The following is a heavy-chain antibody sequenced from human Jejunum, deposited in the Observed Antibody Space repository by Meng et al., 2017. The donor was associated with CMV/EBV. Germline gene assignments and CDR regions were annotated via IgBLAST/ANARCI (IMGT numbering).Heavy chain of an antibody. CDR3: ARGLDNYYDMT. V-gene: IGHV4-34*01. CDR2: VNHRRDT. D-gene: IGHD3-22*01. Sequence: LTCEIHGGSFTGYSCPWIRQPPGKELEWIGEVNHRRDTDYNPSLNGRVTILVDTSKKQSSLKLSSVTAADTAVYYCARGLDNYYDMTWGQGILVTVSS. J-gene: IGHJ5*02. CDR1: GGSFTGYS.